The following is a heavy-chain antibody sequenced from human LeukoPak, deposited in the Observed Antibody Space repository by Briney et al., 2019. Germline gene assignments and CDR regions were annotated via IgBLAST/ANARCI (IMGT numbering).Heavy chain of an antibody. CDR1: GFSFSTYA. Sequence: PGGSLRLSYAASGFSFSTYAMSWVRQAPGKGLEWVSTISGSGGSTDYADSVKGRFTISRDNSKNTLYLQMNSLRDEDTAVYSCAKSSWFDYFDYWGQGTLVTVSS. J-gene: IGHJ4*02. CDR3: AKSSWFDYFDY. CDR2: ISGSGGST. V-gene: IGHV3-23*01. D-gene: IGHD3-10*01.